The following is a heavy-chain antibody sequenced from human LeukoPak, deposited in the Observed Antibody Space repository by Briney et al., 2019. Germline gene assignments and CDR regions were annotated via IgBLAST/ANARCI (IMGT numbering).Heavy chain of an antibody. CDR2: IYYSGST. Sequence: PSETLSLTCTVSGGSISSHYWSWIRQPPGKGLEWIGYIYYSGSTNYNPSLKSRVTISVDTSKNQFFLKLSSVTAADTAVYYCAGGNGYYSSSSPWFDPWGQGTLVTVSS. V-gene: IGHV4-59*11. CDR1: GGSISSHY. J-gene: IGHJ5*02. D-gene: IGHD6-6*01. CDR3: AGGNGYYSSSSPWFDP.